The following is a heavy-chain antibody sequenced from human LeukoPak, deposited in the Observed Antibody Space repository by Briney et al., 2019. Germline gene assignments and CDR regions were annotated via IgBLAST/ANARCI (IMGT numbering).Heavy chain of an antibody. V-gene: IGHV3-23*01. J-gene: IGHJ6*02. CDR2: ISGSGGST. Sequence: GSLRLSCAASGFTFSSYAMSWVRQAPGKGLEWVSAISGSGGSTYYADSVKGRFTISRDNSKNTLYLQMNSLRAEDTAVYYCAKDQQQLVPYYYYYYGMDVWGQGTTVTVSS. D-gene: IGHD6-13*01. CDR3: AKDQQQLVPYYYYYYGMDV. CDR1: GFTFSSYA.